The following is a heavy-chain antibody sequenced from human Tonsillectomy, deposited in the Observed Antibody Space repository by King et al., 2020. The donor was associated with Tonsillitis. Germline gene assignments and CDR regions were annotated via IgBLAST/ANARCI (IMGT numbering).Heavy chain of an antibody. CDR2: VGRSNRYT. D-gene: IGHD6-19*01. CDR1: GFTFSEYY. V-gene: IGHV3-11*05. CDR3: ARGESSSGWYVDY. Sequence: VQLVESGGCSVKPGGSLRLACAASGFTFSEYYMSWIRHAPGAGLVGVSYVGRSNRYTYYPDSVKGRFSGSRDNAKNSVYLQMDSLLDEDTAVYYCARGESSSGWYVDYWGQGTLVTVSS. J-gene: IGHJ4*02.